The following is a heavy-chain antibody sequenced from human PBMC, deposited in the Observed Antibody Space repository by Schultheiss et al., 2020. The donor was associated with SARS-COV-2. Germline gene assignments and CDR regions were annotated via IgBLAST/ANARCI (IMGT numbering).Heavy chain of an antibody. Sequence: GGSLRLSCAASGFTFSSYWMLWVRQAPGKGLEWVSSISSSSSYIYYADSVKGRFTISRDNSKNTLYLQMNSLRAEDTAVYYCASERSSSRDYYYYYGMDVWGQGTTVTVSS. J-gene: IGHJ6*02. CDR3: ASERSSSRDYYYYYGMDV. D-gene: IGHD6-13*01. V-gene: IGHV3-21*04. CDR1: GFTFSSYW. CDR2: ISSSSSYI.